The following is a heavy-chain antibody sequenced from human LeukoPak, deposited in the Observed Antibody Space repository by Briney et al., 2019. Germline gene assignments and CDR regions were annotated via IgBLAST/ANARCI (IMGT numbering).Heavy chain of an antibody. CDR1: GGSFSGYY. Sequence: SETLSLTCAVYGGSFSGYYWSWIRQPPGKGLEWIGEINHSGSTNYNPSLESRVTISVDTSKNQFSLKLSSVTAADTAVYYCATTYYDILTGRGYYFDYWGQGTLVTVSS. V-gene: IGHV4-34*01. CDR2: INHSGST. J-gene: IGHJ4*02. CDR3: ATTYYDILTGRGYYFDY. D-gene: IGHD3-9*01.